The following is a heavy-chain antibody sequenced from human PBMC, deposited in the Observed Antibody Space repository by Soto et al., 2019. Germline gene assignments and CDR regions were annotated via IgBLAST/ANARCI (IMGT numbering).Heavy chain of an antibody. Sequence: QVQLVESGGGVVQPGGSLRLSCAASGFTFSSYAMHWVRQAPGKGLEWVAVISYDGSNKYYADSVKGRFTISRDNSKNTLYLQMNSLRAEDTAVYYCARDGGYSYGLARFYYYYGMDVWGQGTTVTVSS. J-gene: IGHJ6*02. CDR1: GFTFSSYA. CDR2: ISYDGSNK. V-gene: IGHV3-30-3*01. CDR3: ARDGGYSYGLARFYYYYGMDV. D-gene: IGHD5-18*01.